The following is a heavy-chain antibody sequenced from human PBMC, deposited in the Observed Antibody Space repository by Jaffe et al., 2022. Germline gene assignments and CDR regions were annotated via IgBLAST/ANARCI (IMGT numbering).Heavy chain of an antibody. J-gene: IGHJ4*02. CDR2: ISSSGSTI. V-gene: IGHV3-48*03. D-gene: IGHD2-21*02. CDR3: ARDDRREVDVVTAIRPFVD. Sequence: EVQLVESGGGLVQPGGSLRLSCAASGFTFSSYEMNWVRQAPGKGLEWVSYISSSGSTIYYADSVKGRFTISRDNAKNSLYLQMNSLRAEDTAVYYCARDDRREVDVVTAIRPFVDWGQGTLVTVSS. CDR1: GFTFSSYE.